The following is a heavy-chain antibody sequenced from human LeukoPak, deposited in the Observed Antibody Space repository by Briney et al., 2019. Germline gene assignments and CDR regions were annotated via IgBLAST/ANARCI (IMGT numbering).Heavy chain of an antibody. CDR1: GFTFSSYS. Sequence: GGSLRLSCAASGFTFSSYSMNWVRQAPGKGLEWVSSISSSSSYIYYADSVKGRFTISRDNSKNTLYLQMNSLRAEDTAVYYCAKGPPPAVAAPYFDYWGQGTLVTVSS. V-gene: IGHV3-21*04. CDR3: AKGPPPAVAAPYFDY. D-gene: IGHD6-19*01. J-gene: IGHJ4*02. CDR2: ISSSSSYI.